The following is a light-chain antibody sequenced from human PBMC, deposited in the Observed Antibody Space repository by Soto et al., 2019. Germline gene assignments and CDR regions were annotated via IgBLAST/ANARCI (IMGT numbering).Light chain of an antibody. V-gene: IGKV1-5*03. CDR3: QQYNSYSRT. J-gene: IGKJ1*01. CDR2: KAS. Sequence: DIQITQSPSTLSASVGDRVTITCRASQSISSWLAWYQQKPGKAPKLLIYKASSLESGVPSRFSGSGSGTEFTLTISSLQPDDFATYYCQQYNSYSRTFGQGTQVDIK. CDR1: QSISSW.